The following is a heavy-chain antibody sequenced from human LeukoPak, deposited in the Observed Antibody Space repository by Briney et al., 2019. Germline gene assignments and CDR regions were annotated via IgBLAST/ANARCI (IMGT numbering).Heavy chain of an antibody. CDR1: GFTFSNYA. Sequence: GGSLRLSCAASGFTFSNYAMTWVRQAPEKGLVWVSRINSDGSSTSYADSVKGRFTISRDNAKNTLYLQMNSLRAEDTAVYYCARDRDSSGYYSHFDYWGQGTLVTVSS. J-gene: IGHJ4*02. CDR3: ARDRDSSGYYSHFDY. V-gene: IGHV3-74*01. CDR2: INSDGSST. D-gene: IGHD3-22*01.